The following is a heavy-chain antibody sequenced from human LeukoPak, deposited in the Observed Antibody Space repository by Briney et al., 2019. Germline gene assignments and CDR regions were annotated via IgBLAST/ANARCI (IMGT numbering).Heavy chain of an antibody. Sequence: SETLSLTCSVSGASISRHYWSWIRQPRGKRLEWIGYIHSSGSTNYSPSLKSRVTISVDTSKNHCALKLSSLTAADTAVYYCSAQFTFSDAFDNWGRGTMVTVSS. J-gene: IGHJ3*02. CDR3: SAQFTFSDAFDN. CDR1: GASISRHY. CDR2: IHSSGST. V-gene: IGHV4-59*11.